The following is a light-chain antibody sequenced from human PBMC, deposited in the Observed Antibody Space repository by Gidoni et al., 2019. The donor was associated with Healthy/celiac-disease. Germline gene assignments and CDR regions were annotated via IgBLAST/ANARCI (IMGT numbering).Light chain of an antibody. J-gene: IGLJ3*02. Sequence: HLVLTHSPSASASLGASVKLTCTLSSGHSSYAIAWHQQQPEKGPRYLMKLNSDGSHSKGDGIPDRFSGSSSGAERYLTISSLQSEDEADYYCQTWGTGTGVFGGGTKLTVL. CDR2: LNSDGSH. CDR1: SGHSSYA. V-gene: IGLV4-69*01. CDR3: QTWGTGTGV.